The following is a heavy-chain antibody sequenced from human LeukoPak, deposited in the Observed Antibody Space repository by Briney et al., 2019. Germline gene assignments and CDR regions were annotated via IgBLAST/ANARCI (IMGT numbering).Heavy chain of an antibody. CDR2: ISYDGSNK. V-gene: IGHV3-30-3*01. D-gene: IGHD3-10*01. CDR3: ARDDGSGSYLIDY. Sequence: PGGSLRLSCAASGFTFSSYAMHWVRQAPGKGLEWVAVISYDGSNKYYADSVKGRFTISRDNSKNTLYLQMNSLRAEDTAVYYCARDDGSGSYLIDYWGQGTLVTVSS. CDR1: GFTFSSYA. J-gene: IGHJ4*02.